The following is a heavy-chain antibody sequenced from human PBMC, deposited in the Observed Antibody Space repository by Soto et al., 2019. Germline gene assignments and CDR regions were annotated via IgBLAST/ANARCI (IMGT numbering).Heavy chain of an antibody. CDR2: ISGSGGGT. CDR3: ARHSPPFLYGSGPWDV. J-gene: IGHJ6*02. V-gene: IGHV3-23*01. Sequence: GGSLRLSCAASGFTFSSYAMSWVRQAPGKGLEWVSLISGSGGGTYYADSVKGRFTISRDNSKNTLYLQMNSLRAEDTAVYYCARHSPPFLYGSGPWDVWGQGTTVTVSS. CDR1: GFTFSSYA. D-gene: IGHD3-10*01.